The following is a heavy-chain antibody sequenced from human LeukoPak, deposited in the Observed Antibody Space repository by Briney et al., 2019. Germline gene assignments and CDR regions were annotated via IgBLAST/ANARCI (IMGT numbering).Heavy chain of an antibody. CDR2: IIPIFGTA. V-gene: IGHV1-69*05. CDR1: GGTFSTYA. D-gene: IGHD3-3*01. CDR3: AGTLRFSSPFYYYMDV. Sequence: SVKVSCKASGGTFSTYAISWVRQAPGQGLEWMGRIIPIFGTANYAQKFQGRVTITTDESTSTGYMELSSLKSEDTAVYYCAGTLRFSSPFYYYMDVWGKGTTVTVSS. J-gene: IGHJ6*03.